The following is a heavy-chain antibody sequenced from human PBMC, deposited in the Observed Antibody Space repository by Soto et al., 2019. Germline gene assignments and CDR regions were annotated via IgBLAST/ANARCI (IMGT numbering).Heavy chain of an antibody. CDR2: IWYDGSNK. J-gene: IGHJ6*02. CDR3: ARATVTLYYYYGMDV. D-gene: IGHD4-4*01. Sequence: PGGSLRLSCAASGFTFSSYGMHWVRQAPGKGLEWVAVIWYDGSNKYYADSVKGRFTISRDNSKNTLYLQMNSLRAEDTAVYYCARATVTLYYYYGMDVWGQGTTVTVSS. V-gene: IGHV3-33*01. CDR1: GFTFSSYG.